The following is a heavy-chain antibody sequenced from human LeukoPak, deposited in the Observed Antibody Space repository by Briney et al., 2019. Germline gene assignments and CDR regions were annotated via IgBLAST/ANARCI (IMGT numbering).Heavy chain of an antibody. J-gene: IGHJ4*02. CDR3: ARDRLTYYYGSGSPIDY. CDR1: GFTFSSYW. CDR2: IKQDGSEK. Sequence: PGGSLRLSCAASGFTFSSYWMSWVRQAPGKGLEWVANIKQDGSEKYYVDSVKGRFTISRDNAKNSLYLQMNSLRAEDAAVYYCARDRLTYYYGSGSPIDYWGQGTLVTVSS. V-gene: IGHV3-7*01. D-gene: IGHD3-10*01.